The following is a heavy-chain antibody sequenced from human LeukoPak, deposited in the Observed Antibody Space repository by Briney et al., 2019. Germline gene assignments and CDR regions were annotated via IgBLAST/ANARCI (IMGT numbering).Heavy chain of an antibody. CDR3: ARVRDYGSGSDYYYGLDV. V-gene: IGHV1-18*01. CDR2: ISAYNGKI. J-gene: IGHJ6*02. Sequence: ASVKVSCKASGYAFDISAVTWVRQAPGQGLEWLGWISAYNGKIDYVQKLQGRVTMTTDTSTSTAYLELRSLGSDDTAVYYCARVRDYGSGSDYYYGLDVWGQGTTVTVS. D-gene: IGHD3-10*01. CDR1: GYAFDISA.